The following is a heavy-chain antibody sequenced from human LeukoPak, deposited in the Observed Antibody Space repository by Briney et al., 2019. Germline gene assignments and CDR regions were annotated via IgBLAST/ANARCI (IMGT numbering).Heavy chain of an antibody. CDR3: ARERLRLGELSP. CDR1: GYTFTSYY. CDR2: INPSGGST. Sequence: GASVKVSCKASGYTFTSYYMHWVRQAPGQGLEWMGIINPSGGSTTYAQKFQGRVTMTRDTSTSTVYLELSSLRSEDTAVYYCARERLRLGELSPWGQGTLVTVSS. D-gene: IGHD3-16*02. V-gene: IGHV1-46*01. J-gene: IGHJ5*02.